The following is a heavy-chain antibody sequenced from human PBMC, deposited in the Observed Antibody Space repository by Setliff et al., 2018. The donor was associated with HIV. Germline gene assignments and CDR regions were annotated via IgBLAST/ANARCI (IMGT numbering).Heavy chain of an antibody. CDR1: GYSFTSYA. CDR3: ARDKGGLGIGGYYYYYMDV. CDR2: IIPIFGTA. Sequence: SVKVSCKPSGYSFTSYALSWVRQAPGQGLEWMGGIIPIFGTANYAQKFQGRVTITADESTSTAYMELSSLRSEDTAVYYCARDKGGLGIGGYYYYYMDVWGKGTTVTVSS. J-gene: IGHJ6*03. V-gene: IGHV1-69*13. D-gene: IGHD7-27*01.